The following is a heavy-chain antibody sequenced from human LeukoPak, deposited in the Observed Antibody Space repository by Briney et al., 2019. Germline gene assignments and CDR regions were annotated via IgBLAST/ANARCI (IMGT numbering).Heavy chain of an antibody. V-gene: IGHV3-23*01. CDR2: ISGSGGST. Sequence: GGSLRLSCAASGFTFSSYAMSWVRQAPGKGLEWVSAISGSGGSTYYADSVKGRFTISRDNSKNTLYLQMNSLRAEDTAVYYCAKGIYYYDSSGDEFFTSHGMDVWGQGTTVTVSS. J-gene: IGHJ6*02. CDR3: AKGIYYYDSSGDEFFTSHGMDV. D-gene: IGHD3-22*01. CDR1: GFTFSSYA.